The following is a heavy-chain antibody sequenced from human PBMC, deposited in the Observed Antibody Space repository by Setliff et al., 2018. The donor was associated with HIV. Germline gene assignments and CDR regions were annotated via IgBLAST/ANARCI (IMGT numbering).Heavy chain of an antibody. D-gene: IGHD3-16*01. V-gene: IGHV1-69*13. CDR2: ISRFFNTT. CDR1: GDTYRNYA. Sequence: ASVKVSCKASGDTYRNYAVNWVRQAPGQGLEWMGAISRFFNTTTYAHNFQGRVTIAADESTSTGYMELRSLRSDDTAVYFCARGWGSPRDSQVRYISLDHWGQGSLVTVSS. J-gene: IGHJ4*02. CDR3: ARGWGSPRDSQVRYISLDH.